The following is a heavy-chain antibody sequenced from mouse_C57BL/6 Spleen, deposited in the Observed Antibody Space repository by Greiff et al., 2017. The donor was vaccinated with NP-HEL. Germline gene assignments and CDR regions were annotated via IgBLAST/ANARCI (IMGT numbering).Heavy chain of an antibody. CDR2: IDPETGGT. Sequence: VQLQQSGAELVRPGASVTLSCKASGYTFTDYEMHWVKQTPVHGLEWIGAIDPETGGTAYNQKFKGKAILTADKSSSTAYMELRSLTSEDSAVYYCTRSGTGTPYFDYWGQGTTLTVSS. J-gene: IGHJ2*01. CDR1: GYTFTDYE. V-gene: IGHV1-15*01. CDR3: TRSGTGTPYFDY. D-gene: IGHD4-1*01.